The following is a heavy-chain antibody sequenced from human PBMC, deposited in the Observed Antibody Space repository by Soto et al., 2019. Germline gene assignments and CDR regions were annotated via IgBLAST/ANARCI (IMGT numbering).Heavy chain of an antibody. CDR1: GGTFSSYA. CDR3: ANGPGAVPLNYDILTGRFDP. V-gene: IGHV1-69*01. J-gene: IGHJ5*02. D-gene: IGHD3-9*01. Sequence: QVQLVQSGAEVKKPGSSVKVSCKASGGTFSSYAISWVRQAPGQGLEWMGGIIPIFGTANYAQKFQGRVTITADEPTSTAYMELSSLRSEDTAVYYCANGPGAVPLNYDILTGRFDPWGQGTLVTVSS. CDR2: IIPIFGTA.